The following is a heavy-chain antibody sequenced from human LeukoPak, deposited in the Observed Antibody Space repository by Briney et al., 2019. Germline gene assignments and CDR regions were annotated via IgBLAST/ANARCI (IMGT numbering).Heavy chain of an antibody. CDR2: MNPNSGNT. J-gene: IGHJ5*02. CDR1: GYTFTSYD. CDR3: ARGPVVYDSSGYYPSYWFDP. Sequence: ASVKVSCKASGYTFTSYDINWVRQATGQGLEWMGWMNPNSGNTGYAQKFQGRVTITRNTSISTAYMELSSLRSEDTAVYYCARGPVVYDSSGYYPSYWFDPWGQGTLVTVSS. V-gene: IGHV1-8*03. D-gene: IGHD3-22*01.